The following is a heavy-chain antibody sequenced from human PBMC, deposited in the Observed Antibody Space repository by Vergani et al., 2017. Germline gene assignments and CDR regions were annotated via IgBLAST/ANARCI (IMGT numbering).Heavy chain of an antibody. V-gene: IGHV3-23*01. CDR2: ISATVGST. CDR3: AKDPGFCSSSTCYPNYYFDL. Sequence: EVQLLESGGGLVQPGGSLRLSCAASGFTFTKYAMTWVRQAPGKGLEWVSTISATVGSTYYADSVKGRFTISRDNSKNTLFLQMNSLRAEDTAVYYCAKDPGFCSSSTCYPNYYFDLWGRGTLVTVSS. D-gene: IGHD2-2*01. CDR1: GFTFTKYA. J-gene: IGHJ2*01.